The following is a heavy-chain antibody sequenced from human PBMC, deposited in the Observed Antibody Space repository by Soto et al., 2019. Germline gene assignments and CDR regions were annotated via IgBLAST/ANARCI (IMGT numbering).Heavy chain of an antibody. D-gene: IGHD3-3*01. Sequence: SVKVSCKASGFTFTSSAVQWVRQARGQRLEWIGWIVVGSGNTNYAQKLQGRVTMTTDTSTSTAYMELRSLRSDDTAVYYCARDVPGITICGVGLETYGMDVWGQGTTVTVSS. CDR3: ARDVPGITICGVGLETYGMDV. J-gene: IGHJ6*02. CDR1: GFTFTSSA. CDR2: IVVGSGNT. V-gene: IGHV1-58*01.